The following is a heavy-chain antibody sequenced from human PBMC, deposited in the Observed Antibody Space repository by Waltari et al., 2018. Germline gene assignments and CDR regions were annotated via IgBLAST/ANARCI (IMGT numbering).Heavy chain of an antibody. V-gene: IGHV3-13*01. CDR3: TRDLAGSQGHYGMDV. D-gene: IGHD2-15*01. J-gene: IGHJ6*02. Sequence: EVQLVESGGGLVQPGGSLRLSCAASGFTFRSYDRHWVRQATGKGLEWVSSIGIAGDTYYPGSVKGRFTISREDVKNSLYLQMNSLRAGDTAVYYCTRDLAGSQGHYGMDVWGQGTTVTVSS. CDR2: IGIAGDT. CDR1: GFTFRSYD.